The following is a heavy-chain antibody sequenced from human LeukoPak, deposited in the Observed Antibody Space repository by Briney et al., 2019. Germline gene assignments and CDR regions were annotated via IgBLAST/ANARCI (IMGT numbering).Heavy chain of an antibody. J-gene: IGHJ4*02. Sequence: SVKVSCKASGGTFSSYAISWVRQAPGQGLEWMGGIIPIFGTANYAQKFQGRVTITADESTSTAYMELSSLRSEDTAVYYCARSPGIAVAGTWGVFDYWGQGTLVTVSS. V-gene: IGHV1-69*01. D-gene: IGHD6-19*01. CDR1: GGTFSSYA. CDR2: IIPIFGTA. CDR3: ARSPGIAVAGTWGVFDY.